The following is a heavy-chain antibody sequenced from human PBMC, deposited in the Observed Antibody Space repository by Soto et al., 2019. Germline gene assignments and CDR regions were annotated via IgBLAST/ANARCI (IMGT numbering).Heavy chain of an antibody. Sequence: PSETLSLTCNVSGGSISSFYWNWIRQSPGKGLEWIGYISYSGSTSYNPSLKSRVTILGDTSKNQFSLKLSSVTAADTAVYYCARVDDKMSTIEYWGQGTLVTVSS. D-gene: IGHD1-1*01. CDR2: ISYSGST. V-gene: IGHV4-59*01. CDR1: GGSISSFY. J-gene: IGHJ4*02. CDR3: ARVDDKMSTIEY.